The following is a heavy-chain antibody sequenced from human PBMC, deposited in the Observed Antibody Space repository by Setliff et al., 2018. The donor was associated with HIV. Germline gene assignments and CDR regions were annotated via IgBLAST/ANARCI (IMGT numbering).Heavy chain of an antibody. CDR3: ARDKYSSSENFDY. V-gene: IGHV1-69*13. Sequence: SVKVSCKASGGSGGTFSSNTISWVRQAPGQGLEWMGGIIPIFGTANYAQKFQGRVTITADESTSTAYMELSSLRSEDMAVYYCARDKYSSSENFDYWGQGTLVTVSS. J-gene: IGHJ4*02. CDR1: GGSGGTFSSNT. CDR2: IIPIFGTA. D-gene: IGHD6-6*01.